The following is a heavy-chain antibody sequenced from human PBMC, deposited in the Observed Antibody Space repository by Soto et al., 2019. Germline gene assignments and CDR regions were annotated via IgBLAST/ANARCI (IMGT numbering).Heavy chain of an antibody. Sequence: QVHLIQSGAEVKKPGSSVKVSCKASGGTFNNYAXXXXXXXXXQGLEWMGGIIPVFSATHYAQNFQGRVTISANESTKTVYLDLXSLXXXXXXXXXXXXXXXXXVXXXSSKTWFDPWGQGTLVIVSS. CDR2: IIPVFSAT. J-gene: IGHJ5*02. CDR1: GGTFNNYA. V-gene: IGHV1-69*01. CDR3: XXXXXXXVXXXSSKTWFDP.